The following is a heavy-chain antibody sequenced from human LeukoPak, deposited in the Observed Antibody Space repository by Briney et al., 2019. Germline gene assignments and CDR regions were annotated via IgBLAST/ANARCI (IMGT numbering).Heavy chain of an antibody. D-gene: IGHD2-8*01. Sequence: ESIQISCKGSGYSFTYYWIGWVRQMPGKGLEWMGIIYLADSDTRYSPSFQGQVTISADKSTSTAYLTWSILKASDPAMYYCARQYGRALSYFDYWGQGTLVTVSS. V-gene: IGHV5-51*01. CDR2: IYLADSDT. CDR3: ARQYGRALSYFDY. CDR1: GYSFTYYW. J-gene: IGHJ4*02.